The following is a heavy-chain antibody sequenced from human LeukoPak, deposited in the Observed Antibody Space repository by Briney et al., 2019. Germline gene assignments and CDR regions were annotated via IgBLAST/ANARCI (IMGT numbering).Heavy chain of an antibody. Sequence: PGGSLRLSCAASGFTFSSYWMHWVRQAPGKGLVWVSRINGDGSSTTYADSVKGRFTISRDNSKNTLYLQMNSLRAEDTAVYYCAKDSSRSIYWGQGTLVTVSS. CDR3: AKDSSRSIY. D-gene: IGHD6-13*01. J-gene: IGHJ4*02. CDR1: GFTFSSYW. CDR2: INGDGSST. V-gene: IGHV3-74*01.